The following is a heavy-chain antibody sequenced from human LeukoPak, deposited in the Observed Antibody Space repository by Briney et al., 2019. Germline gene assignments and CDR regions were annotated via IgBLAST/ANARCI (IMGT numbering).Heavy chain of an antibody. D-gene: IGHD3-3*01. V-gene: IGHV4-34*01. Sequence: PSETLSLTCAVYGGSFSGYYWSWIRQPPGKGLEWIGEINHSGSTNYNPSLKSRVTISVDTSKNQFSLKLSSVTAADMAVYYCARGSILYYDFWSGYYMGPFDYWGQGTLVTVSS. CDR1: GGSFSGYY. CDR3: ARGSILYYDFWSGYYMGPFDY. J-gene: IGHJ4*02. CDR2: INHSGST.